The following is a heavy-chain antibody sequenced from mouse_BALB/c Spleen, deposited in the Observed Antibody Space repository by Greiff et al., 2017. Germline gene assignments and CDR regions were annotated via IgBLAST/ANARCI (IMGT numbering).Heavy chain of an antibody. D-gene: IGHD1-2*01. CDR1: GFSLTDYG. CDR2: IWGGGST. J-gene: IGHJ1*01. Sequence: QVQLQQSGPGLVAPSQSLSITCTVSGFSLTDYGVSWIRQPPGKGLEWLGVIWGGGSTYYNSALKSRLSISKDNSKSQVFLKMNSLQTDDTAMYYCAKHEDYGSWYFDVWGAGTTVTVSS. V-gene: IGHV2-6-5*01. CDR3: AKHEDYGSWYFDV.